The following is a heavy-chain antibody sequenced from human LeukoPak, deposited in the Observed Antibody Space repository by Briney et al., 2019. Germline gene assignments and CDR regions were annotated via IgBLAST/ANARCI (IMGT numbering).Heavy chain of an antibody. V-gene: IGHV3-48*01. CDR3: ARGISELDY. J-gene: IGHJ4*02. CDR2: ISSGSTTI. CDR1: GFTFRSYT. Sequence: GGSLRLSCAASGFTFRSYTMNWVRQAPGKGLEWVSYISSGSTTIYYADSVKGRFTISRDNAKNSLYLQMNSLRAEDTAVYYCARGISELDYWGQGTLVTVSS. D-gene: IGHD1-26*01.